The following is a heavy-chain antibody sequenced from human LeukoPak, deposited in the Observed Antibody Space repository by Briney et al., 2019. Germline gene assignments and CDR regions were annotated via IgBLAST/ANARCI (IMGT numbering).Heavy chain of an antibody. D-gene: IGHD6-13*01. CDR2: IIPIFGTA. CDR3: ASLSSSWSYYYYMDV. CDR1: GGTFSSYA. Sequence: SVKVSCKASGGTFSSYAISWVRQAPGQGLEWMGGIIPIFGTANYAQKFQGRVTITADESTSTAYMELSSLRSEDTDVYYCASLSSSWSYYYYMDVWGKGTTVTVSS. V-gene: IGHV1-69*01. J-gene: IGHJ6*03.